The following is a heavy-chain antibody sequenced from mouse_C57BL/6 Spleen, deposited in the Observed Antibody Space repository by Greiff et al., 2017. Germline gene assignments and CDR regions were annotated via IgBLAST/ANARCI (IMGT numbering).Heavy chain of an antibody. CDR2: ISSGSSTI. Sequence: EVKLMESGGGLVKPGGSLKLSCAASGFTFSDYGMHWVRQAPEKGLEWVAYISSGSSTIYYADTVKGRFTISRDNAKNTLFLQMTSLRSEDTAMYYCASGYGNFMDYWGQGTSVTVSS. CDR3: ASGYGNFMDY. J-gene: IGHJ4*01. V-gene: IGHV5-17*01. CDR1: GFTFSDYG. D-gene: IGHD2-1*01.